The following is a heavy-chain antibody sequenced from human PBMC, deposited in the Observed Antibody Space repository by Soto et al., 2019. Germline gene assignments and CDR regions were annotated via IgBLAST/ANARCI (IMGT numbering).Heavy chain of an antibody. CDR2: IYYSGST. Sequence: SETLSLTCFVSGGSISSYYWSWIRQPPGKGLEWIGYIYYSGSTNYNPSLKSRVTISVDTSKNQFSLKLSSVTAADTAVYYCARARWGDILTGYYYFDYWGKVTLVTVSS. D-gene: IGHD3-9*01. CDR1: GGSISSYY. V-gene: IGHV4-59*01. J-gene: IGHJ4*02. CDR3: ARARWGDILTGYYYFDY.